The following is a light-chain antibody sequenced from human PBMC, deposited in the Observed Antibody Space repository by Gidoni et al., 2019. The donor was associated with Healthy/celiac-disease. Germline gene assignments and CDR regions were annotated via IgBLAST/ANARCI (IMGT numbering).Light chain of an antibody. Sequence: DIQMTQSPSSLSAPVGDRVTITCQASQDISNYLNWYQQKPGKAPKLLIYDASNLETGVPSRFSGSGSGTDFTFTISSLQPEDIATYYCQQYRTFGPGTKVDIK. J-gene: IGKJ3*01. CDR1: QDISNY. V-gene: IGKV1-33*01. CDR2: DAS. CDR3: QQYRT.